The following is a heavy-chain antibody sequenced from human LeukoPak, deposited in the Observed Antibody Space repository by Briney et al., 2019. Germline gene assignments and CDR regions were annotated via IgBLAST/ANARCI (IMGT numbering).Heavy chain of an antibody. CDR2: ISSSGSTI. CDR1: EFIFTTYS. D-gene: IGHD3-10*01. V-gene: IGHV3-48*04. J-gene: IGHJ4*02. CDR3: TRGGLGSWTFDS. Sequence: GGSLRLSCAASEFIFTTYSMNWVRQAPGKGLEWVSYISSSGSTIYYAVSVKGRFTMSRDNAKHSLYLQMNSLRAEDTAVYHCTRGGLGSWTFDSWGQGTGSPSPQ.